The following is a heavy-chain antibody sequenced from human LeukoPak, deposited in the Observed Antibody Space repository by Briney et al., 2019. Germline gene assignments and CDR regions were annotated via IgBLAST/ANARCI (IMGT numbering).Heavy chain of an antibody. CDR2: ISSSSSTI. D-gene: IGHD4-23*01. Sequence: PGGSLRLSCAASGFTFSSYGMTWVRQAPGKGLEWVSYISSSSSTIYYADSVKGRFTISRDNAKNSLYLQLNSLRAEDTAVYYCARYHGGAPFDPWGQGTLVTVSS. J-gene: IGHJ5*02. V-gene: IGHV3-48*01. CDR3: ARYHGGAPFDP. CDR1: GFTFSSYG.